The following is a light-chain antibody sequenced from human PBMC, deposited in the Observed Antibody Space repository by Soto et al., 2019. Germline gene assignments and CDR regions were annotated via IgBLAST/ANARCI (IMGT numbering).Light chain of an antibody. V-gene: IGLV1-47*01. CDR2: RNN. Sequence: QSVLTQPPSASATPGQRVTISCSGSSSNIGSDFVFWYQQLPGTAPKLLIYRNNQRPSGVPDRFSGSKSGTSASLAISGLRSEDEADYYCAAWDHSLSGWMIGGGTNVTVL. CDR1: SSNIGSDF. J-gene: IGLJ3*02. CDR3: AAWDHSLSGWM.